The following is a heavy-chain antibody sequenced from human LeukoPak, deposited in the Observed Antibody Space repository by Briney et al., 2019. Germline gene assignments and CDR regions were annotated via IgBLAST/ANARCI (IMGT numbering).Heavy chain of an antibody. CDR1: GFTFSNYD. CDR3: AKDLSRAVAADWFDP. D-gene: IGHD6-19*01. CDR2: ISDSGGST. J-gene: IGHJ5*02. Sequence: GGSLRLSCAASGFTFSNYDMSWVRQAPGKGLEWVSSISDSGGSTYYADSVKGRSTISRDNSKNTLYLQMTNLRAADTAVYYCAKDLSRAVAADWFDPWDQGSLVTVSS. V-gene: IGHV3-23*01.